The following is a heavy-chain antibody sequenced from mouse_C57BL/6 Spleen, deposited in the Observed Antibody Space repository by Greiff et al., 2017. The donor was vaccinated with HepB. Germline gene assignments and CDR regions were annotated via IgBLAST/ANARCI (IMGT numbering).Heavy chain of an antibody. Sequence: VQLQQSGAELVRPGASVTLSCKASGYTFTDYEMHWVKQTPVHGLEWIGAIDPETGGTAYNQKFKGKAILTADKSSSTAYMELRSLTSEDSAVYYCTSHYYGSSLFDYWGQGTTLTVSS. V-gene: IGHV1-15*01. J-gene: IGHJ2*01. CDR3: TSHYYGSSLFDY. D-gene: IGHD1-1*01. CDR1: GYTFTDYE. CDR2: IDPETGGT.